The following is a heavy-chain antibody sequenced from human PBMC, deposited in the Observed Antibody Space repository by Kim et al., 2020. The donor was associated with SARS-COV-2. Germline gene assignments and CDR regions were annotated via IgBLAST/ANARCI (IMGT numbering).Heavy chain of an antibody. V-gene: IGHV4-34*01. CDR1: GGSFSGYY. D-gene: IGHD1-26*01. Sequence: SETLSLICAVYGGSFSGYYWSWIRQPPGKGLEWIGEINHSGNTNYNPSLKSRVTISVDTSKNQFSLKLSSVTAADTAVYYCARGFLRVGATRFDYWGQGT. CDR3: ARGFLRVGATRFDY. CDR2: INHSGNT. J-gene: IGHJ4*02.